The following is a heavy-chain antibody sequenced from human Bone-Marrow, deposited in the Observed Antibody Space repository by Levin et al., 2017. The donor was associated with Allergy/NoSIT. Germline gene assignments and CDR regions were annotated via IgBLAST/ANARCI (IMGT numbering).Heavy chain of an antibody. Sequence: ETLSLTCAASGFTFSSFAMSWVRQAPGKGLEWVSSMSGSATNIYYADSVKGRFTISRDNSNNTLYLQMNSLRAEDTAIYYCARISGLRVLYYFDYWGQGTLATVSS. CDR3: ARISGLRVLYYFDY. CDR1: GFTFSSFA. CDR2: MSGSATNI. V-gene: IGHV3-23*01. J-gene: IGHJ4*02.